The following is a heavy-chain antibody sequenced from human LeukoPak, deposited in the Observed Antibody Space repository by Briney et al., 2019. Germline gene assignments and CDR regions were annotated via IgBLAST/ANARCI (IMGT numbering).Heavy chain of an antibody. CDR3: AKIPREYYDILTGYGPFDY. CDR2: ISGSGGST. J-gene: IGHJ4*02. V-gene: IGHV3-23*01. CDR1: GFTFGDYA. Sequence: PGGSLRLSCTASGFTFGDYAMSWVRQAPGKGLEWVSAISGSGGSTYYADSVKGRFTISRDNSKNTLYLQMNSLRAEDTAVYYCAKIPREYYDILTGYGPFDYWGQGTLVTVSS. D-gene: IGHD3-9*01.